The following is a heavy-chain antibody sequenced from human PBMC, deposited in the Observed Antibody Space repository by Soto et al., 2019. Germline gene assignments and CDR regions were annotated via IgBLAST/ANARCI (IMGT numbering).Heavy chain of an antibody. D-gene: IGHD6-6*01. CDR3: ARVLSSSSGDWFDP. Sequence: ASVKVSCKAAGYTFTSYYMHCVVQAPGQGLEWMGIINPSGGSTSYAQKFQGRVTMTRDTSTSTVYMELSSLRSGDTAVYYCARVLSSSSGDWFDPWGQGTLVTV. CDR1: GYTFTSYY. CDR2: INPSGGST. V-gene: IGHV1-46*01. J-gene: IGHJ5*02.